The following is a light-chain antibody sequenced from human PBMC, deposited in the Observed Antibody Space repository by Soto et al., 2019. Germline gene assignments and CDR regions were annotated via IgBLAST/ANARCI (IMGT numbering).Light chain of an antibody. CDR2: ATS. V-gene: IGKV3-20*01. CDR3: QHYDSPLWP. Sequence: TVSLTQRETANLYYTDGQTVDSRCLAWCQQKRGQGPTLLIYATSSRATGVPDRFSGGGSGPDFTLTIRRLQPEDFAGYYCQHYDSPLWPFGQGAKVAIK. CDR1: QTVDSRC. J-gene: IGKJ1*01.